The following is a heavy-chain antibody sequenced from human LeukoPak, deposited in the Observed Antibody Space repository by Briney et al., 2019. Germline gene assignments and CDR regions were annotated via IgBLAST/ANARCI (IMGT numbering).Heavy chain of an antibody. CDR2: ISPSGDIK. J-gene: IGHJ4*02. CDR1: GFTFSRHG. Sequence: GRSLRLSCVASGFTFSRHGMNWVRQAQGKGLEWVSGISPSGDIKYYVDSVKGRFTVSRDNSKNTLYLQINSLRDEDTAVYYCAKDDAWLQYNDWGQGTLVTVSS. D-gene: IGHD5-24*01. V-gene: IGHV3-23*01. CDR3: AKDDAWLQYND.